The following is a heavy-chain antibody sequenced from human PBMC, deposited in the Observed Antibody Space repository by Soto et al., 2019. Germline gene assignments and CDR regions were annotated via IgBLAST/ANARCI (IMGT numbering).Heavy chain of an antibody. CDR2: ISYDGSNK. D-gene: IGHD6-13*01. CDR1: GFTFSSYA. J-gene: IGHJ3*02. V-gene: IGHV3-30-3*01. CDR3: ARDADKKPIAELDI. Sequence: GGSLRLSCAASGFTFSSYAMHWVRQAPGKGLEWVAVISYDGSNKYYADSVKGRFTISRDNSKNTLYLQMNSLRAEDAAVYYCARDADKKPIAELDIWCQGTMVTVSS.